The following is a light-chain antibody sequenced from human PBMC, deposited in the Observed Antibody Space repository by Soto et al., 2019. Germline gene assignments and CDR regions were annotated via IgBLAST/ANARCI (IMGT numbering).Light chain of an antibody. CDR3: QQRSNWPLT. Sequence: EIVLTQSPATLSLSPGERAALSCRASQSVSSHLAWYQQKPGQAPRLLIYDASNRATGIPARFSGSGSGTDFTLITISLEPEDLAVYYCQQRSNWPLTFGGGTKVEIK. CDR1: QSVSSH. V-gene: IGKV3-11*01. J-gene: IGKJ4*01. CDR2: DAS.